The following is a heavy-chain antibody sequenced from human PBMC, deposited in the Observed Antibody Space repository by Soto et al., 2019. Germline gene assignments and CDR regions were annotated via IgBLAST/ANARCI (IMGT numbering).Heavy chain of an antibody. CDR2: MNPNSGNT. CDR3: ARGNYDFWSGYYLRIYFDY. Sequence: ASVKVSCKASGYTFTIYDINWVRQATGQGLEWMGWMNPNSGNTGYAQKFQGRVTMTRNTSISTAYMELSSLRSEDTAVYYCARGNYDFWSGYYLRIYFDYWGQGTLVTVSS. V-gene: IGHV1-8*01. CDR1: GYTFTIYD. J-gene: IGHJ4*02. D-gene: IGHD3-3*01.